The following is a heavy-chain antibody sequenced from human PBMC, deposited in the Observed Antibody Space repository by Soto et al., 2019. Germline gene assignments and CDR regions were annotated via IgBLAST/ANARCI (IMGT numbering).Heavy chain of an antibody. CDR2: ISWNSGSI. CDR3: AKVGYCSSTSCPDDAFDI. CDR1: GFTFDDYA. D-gene: IGHD2-2*01. Sequence: GGSLRLSCAASGFTFDDYAMHWVRQAPGKGLEWVSGISWNSGSIGYADSVKGRFTISRDNAKNSLYLQMNSLRAEDTALCYCAKVGYCSSTSCPDDAFDIWGQGTMVTVSS. J-gene: IGHJ3*02. V-gene: IGHV3-9*01.